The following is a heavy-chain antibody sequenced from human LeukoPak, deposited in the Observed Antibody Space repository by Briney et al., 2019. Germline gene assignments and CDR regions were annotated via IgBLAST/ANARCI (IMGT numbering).Heavy chain of an antibody. J-gene: IGHJ6*02. CDR2: IKQDGSKK. V-gene: IGHV3-7*01. D-gene: IGHD6-19*01. Sequence: QPGGSLRLSCVASGFPFSSYWMTWVRQAPGKGLEWVANIKQDGSKKSYVDSVKGRFTISRDNAKNSLYLQMNSLRAEDTAVYYCARDRLGSSGWWEVNYYYGMDVWGQGTTVTVSS. CDR1: GFPFSSYW. CDR3: ARDRLGSSGWWEVNYYYGMDV.